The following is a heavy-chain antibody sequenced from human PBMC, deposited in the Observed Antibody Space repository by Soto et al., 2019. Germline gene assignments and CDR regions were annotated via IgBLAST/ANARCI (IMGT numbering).Heavy chain of an antibody. CDR2: ISYDGSNK. V-gene: IGHV3-30*18. D-gene: IGHD3-22*01. J-gene: IGHJ4*02. CDR3: AKPGPHYYDSSGYLDY. CDR1: GFTFSSYG. Sequence: GGSLRLSCAASGFTFSSYGMHWVRQAPGKGLEWVAVISYDGSNKYYADSVKGRFTISRDNSKNTLYLQMNSLRAEDTAVYYCAKPGPHYYDSSGYLDYWGQGTLVTVSS.